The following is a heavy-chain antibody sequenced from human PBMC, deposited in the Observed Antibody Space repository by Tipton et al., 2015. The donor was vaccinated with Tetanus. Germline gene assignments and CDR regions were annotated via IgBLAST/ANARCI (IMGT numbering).Heavy chain of an antibody. V-gene: IGHV1-46*01. Sequence: QLVQSGAEVKKPGASVKVSCKASGYTFTSYYMHWVRQAPGQGLEWMGIINPSGGSTSYAQKFQGRVTMTRDTFTSTVYMELSSLRSEDTAVYYCASSHSSGWYYFDYWGQGTLVTVSS. CDR1: GYTFTSYY. D-gene: IGHD6-13*01. CDR3: ASSHSSGWYYFDY. CDR2: INPSGGST. J-gene: IGHJ4*02.